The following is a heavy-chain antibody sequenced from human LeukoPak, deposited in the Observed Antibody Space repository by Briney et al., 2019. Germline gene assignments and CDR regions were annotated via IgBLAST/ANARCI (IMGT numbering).Heavy chain of an antibody. CDR3: ARAVAGIFVIDY. V-gene: IGHV1-2*06. J-gene: IGHJ4*02. CDR2: INPNSGGT. Sequence: APVKVSCKASGYTFTGYYMHWVRQAPGQGLEWMGRINPNSGGTNYAQKFQGRVTMTRDTSISTAYMELSRLRSDDTAVYYCARAVAGIFVIDYWGQGTLVTVSS. D-gene: IGHD6-19*01. CDR1: GYTFTGYY.